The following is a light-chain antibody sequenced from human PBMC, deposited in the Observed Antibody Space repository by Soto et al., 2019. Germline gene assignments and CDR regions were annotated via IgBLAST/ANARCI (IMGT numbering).Light chain of an antibody. CDR2: GAS. J-gene: IGKJ2*01. Sequence: EIVLTQSPGILSLSPGEGASLSCRASQSLSDRYLSWYQHKPGQSPRLLIYGASTRVPGTPDRFSVSGSGTDYILTISRLEPEDFAVYYCQQYSASLYTFGQGTKLEIK. CDR3: QQYSASLYT. V-gene: IGKV3-20*01. CDR1: QSLSDRY.